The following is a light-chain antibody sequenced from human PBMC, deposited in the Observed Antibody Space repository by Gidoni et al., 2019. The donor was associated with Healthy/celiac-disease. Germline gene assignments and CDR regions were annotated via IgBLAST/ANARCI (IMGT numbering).Light chain of an antibody. Sequence: QSALPQPPSASGSPGQSVTISCTGPSSDVGGYNYVSWYQQHPGKAPKLMIYEVSKRPSGVPDRFSGSKSGNTASLTVSGLQAEDEADYYCSSYAGSNNFVVVGGGTKLTVL. CDR1: SSDVGGYNY. CDR2: EVS. CDR3: SSYAGSNNFVV. V-gene: IGLV2-8*01. J-gene: IGLJ2*01.